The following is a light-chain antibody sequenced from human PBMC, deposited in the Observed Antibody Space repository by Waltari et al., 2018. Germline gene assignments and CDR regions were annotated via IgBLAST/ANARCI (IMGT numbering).Light chain of an antibody. CDR3: CSHAGSDTFWV. J-gene: IGLJ3*02. CDR2: YVS. CDR1: RSDVGVYYF. Sequence: QSALTQPRSVSGPPGPSVTISCTGPRSDVGVYYFLSWYQQHPGKAPKLIMYYVSQRPSGVPDRFSGSKSGNTASLTITGLQAEDEAEYYCCSHAGSDTFWVFGGGTKVTVL. V-gene: IGLV2-11*01.